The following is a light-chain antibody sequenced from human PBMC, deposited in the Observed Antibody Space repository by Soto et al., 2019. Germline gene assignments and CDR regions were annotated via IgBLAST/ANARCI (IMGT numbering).Light chain of an antibody. CDR3: QQCISVSLLT. CDR2: RAS. J-gene: IGKJ4*01. V-gene: IGKV1-5*03. Sequence: DIQMTQSPSTLSASVGDRVTITCRASQSISNWLAWYQQKPGKAPKLLIYRASTLESGVPSRFSGSGSGTEFTLTISSLQPDDFSTYYCQQCISVSLLTFGGGTKVDIK. CDR1: QSISNW.